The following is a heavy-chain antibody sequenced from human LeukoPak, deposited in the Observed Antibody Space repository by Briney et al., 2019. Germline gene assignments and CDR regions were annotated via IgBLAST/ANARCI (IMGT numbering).Heavy chain of an antibody. V-gene: IGHV3-33*01. D-gene: IGHD6-13*01. CDR1: GFTFSTYG. J-gene: IGHJ6*04. CDR3: ARDLVIAAAGTKFCYYYGMDV. Sequence: GSLRLSCAASGFTFSTYGMHWVRQAPGKGLEWVAVIWYDGSNKYYADSVKGRFTISRDNSKDTLYLQMNSLRAEDTAVYYCARDLVIAAAGTKFCYYYGMDVWGKGTTVTVSP. CDR2: IWYDGSNK.